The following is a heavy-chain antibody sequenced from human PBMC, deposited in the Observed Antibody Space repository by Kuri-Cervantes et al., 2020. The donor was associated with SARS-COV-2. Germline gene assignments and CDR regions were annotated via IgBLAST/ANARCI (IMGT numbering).Heavy chain of an antibody. CDR3: AREALEWLFPDNWFDP. Sequence: ASVKVSCKVSGYTLTELSMHWVRQAPGKGLEWMGGFDPEDGETIYAQKFQGRVTMTEDTSTDTAYMELSSLRSEDTAVYYCAREALEWLFPDNWFDPWGQGTLVTVSS. CDR2: FDPEDGET. V-gene: IGHV1-24*01. CDR1: GYTLTELS. D-gene: IGHD3-3*01. J-gene: IGHJ5*02.